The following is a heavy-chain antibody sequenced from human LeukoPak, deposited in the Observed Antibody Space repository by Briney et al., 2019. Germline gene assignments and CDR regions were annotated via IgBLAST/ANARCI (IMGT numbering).Heavy chain of an antibody. CDR1: GFTFSSYG. CDR3: AKQEGYVKFGELLSYFDY. CDR2: IRYDGSNK. Sequence: GGSLRLSCAASGFTFSSYGMHWVRPAPGKGLEWVAFIRYDGSNKYYADSVKGRFTISRDNSKNTLYLQMNSLRAEDTAVYYCAKQEGYVKFGELLSYFDYWGQGTLVTVSS. D-gene: IGHD3-10*01. J-gene: IGHJ4*02. V-gene: IGHV3-30*02.